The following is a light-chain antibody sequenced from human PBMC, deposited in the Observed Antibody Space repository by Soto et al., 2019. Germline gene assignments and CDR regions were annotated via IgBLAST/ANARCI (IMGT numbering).Light chain of an antibody. J-gene: IGLJ1*01. V-gene: IGLV3-21*02. Sequence: SYELTQPHSVSVATAQTGPRTCGGNNIGSKSVHWYQQKPGQAPVLVVYDDSDRPSGIPERFSGSNSGNTATLTISRVEAGAEADYYCQVWDSSSDHYGFGTGTKVTVL. CDR3: QVWDSSSDHYG. CDR2: DDS. CDR1: NIGSKS.